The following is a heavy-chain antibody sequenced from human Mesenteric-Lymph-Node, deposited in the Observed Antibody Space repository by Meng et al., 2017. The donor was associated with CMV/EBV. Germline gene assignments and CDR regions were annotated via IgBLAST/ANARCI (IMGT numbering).Heavy chain of an antibody. CDR1: GGSVSSGSYY. J-gene: IGHJ4*02. CDR2: IYYSGST. D-gene: IGHD2-2*01. V-gene: IGHV4-61*01. CDR3: ARDPKEDCSSTSCSPSVSDY. Sequence: SETLSLTCTVSGGSVSSGSYYWSWIRQPPGKGLEWIGYIYYSGSTNYNPSLKSRVTISVDTSKNQFSLKLSSVTAADTAVYYCARDPKEDCSSTSCSPSVSDYWGQGTLVTVSS.